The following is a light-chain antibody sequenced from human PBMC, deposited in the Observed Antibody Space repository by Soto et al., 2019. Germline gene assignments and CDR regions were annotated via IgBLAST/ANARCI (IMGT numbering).Light chain of an antibody. CDR2: DTS. CDR1: QSLSSS. V-gene: IGKV3-11*01. Sequence: PGERATLSCRASQSLSSSLAWYQQKPGQAPRVLIYDTSTRATGIPARFSDSGSGTDFTLTISSLQPEDVATYYCQKYDRTPWTFGQGTKVDIK. CDR3: QKYDRTPWT. J-gene: IGKJ1*01.